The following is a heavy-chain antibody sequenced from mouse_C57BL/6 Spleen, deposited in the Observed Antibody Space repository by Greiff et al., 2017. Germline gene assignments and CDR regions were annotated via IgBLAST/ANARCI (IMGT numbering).Heavy chain of an antibody. V-gene: IGHV1-42*01. J-gene: IGHJ2*01. CDR3: AKWGAQATGY. Sequence: EVKLVESGPELVKPGASVKISCKASGYSFTGYYMNWVKQSPEKSLEWIGEINPSTGGTTYNQKFKAKATLTVDKSSSTAYMQLKSLTSETSAVYCCAKWGAQATGYWGQGTTLTVSS. CDR2: INPSTGGT. CDR1: GYSFTGYY. D-gene: IGHD3-2*02.